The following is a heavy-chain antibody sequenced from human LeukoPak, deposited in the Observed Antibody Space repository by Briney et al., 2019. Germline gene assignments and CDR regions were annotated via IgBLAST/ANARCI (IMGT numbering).Heavy chain of an antibody. Sequence: SETLSLTCAVYGGSSSGYYWSWIRQPPGKGLEWIGEINHSGSTNYNPSLKSRVTISVDTSKNQFSLKLSSVTAADTAVYYCARVRAAAGTAYYYYMDVWGKGTTVTVSS. CDR1: GGSSSGYY. J-gene: IGHJ6*03. CDR2: INHSGST. D-gene: IGHD6-13*01. CDR3: ARVRAAAGTAYYYYMDV. V-gene: IGHV4-34*01.